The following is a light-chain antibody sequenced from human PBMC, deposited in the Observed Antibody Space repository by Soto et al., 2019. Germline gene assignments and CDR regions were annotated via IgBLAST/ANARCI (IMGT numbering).Light chain of an antibody. J-gene: IGKJ1*01. CDR1: QSVTSTY. V-gene: IGKV3-20*01. CDR2: DTS. Sequence: EIVLTQSPGTLSLSPGERATLSCRASQSVTSTYLAWYQQKPGQAPRLLIYDTSSRATGTPDRFTGSGSGTDFTLTISRLEPEDFAAYYCQQYGTSPMTFGQGTKVEIK. CDR3: QQYGTSPMT.